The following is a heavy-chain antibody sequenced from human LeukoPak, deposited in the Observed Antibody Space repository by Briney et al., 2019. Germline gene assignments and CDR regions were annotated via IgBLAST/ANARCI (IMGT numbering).Heavy chain of an antibody. Sequence: PGGSLRLSCAASGFTYSNYWMSWVRQAPGKGLEWVANIKEDGSEKYYVHSVKGRFTISRDNAKNALYLQMNSLRAEDTAVCYCAREGYGDYWGQGTLVTVSS. CDR1: GFTYSNYW. D-gene: IGHD5-12*01. CDR2: IKEDGSEK. V-gene: IGHV3-7*03. J-gene: IGHJ4*02. CDR3: AREGYGDY.